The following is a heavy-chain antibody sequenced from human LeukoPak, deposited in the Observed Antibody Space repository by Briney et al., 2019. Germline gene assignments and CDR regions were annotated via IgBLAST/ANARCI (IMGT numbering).Heavy chain of an antibody. Sequence: SETLSLTCTVSGGAISSGDYYWSWIRQPPGKGLEWIGYIYYTGSTYYNPSLKSRVTISVDTSKNQFSLKLSSVTAADTAVYYCARQYYDTRGSPFNWFDPWGQGTLVTVVS. CDR3: ARQYYDTRGSPFNWFDP. D-gene: IGHD3-22*01. V-gene: IGHV4-30-4*01. CDR2: IYYTGST. J-gene: IGHJ5*02. CDR1: GGAISSGDYY.